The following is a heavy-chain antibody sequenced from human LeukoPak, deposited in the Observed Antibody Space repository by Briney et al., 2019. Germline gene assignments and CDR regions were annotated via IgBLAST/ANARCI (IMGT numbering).Heavy chain of an antibody. V-gene: IGHV1-69*05. Sequence: ASVKVSCKASGGTFSSYTISWVRQAPGQGLEWMGRIIPIFGTANYAQKFQGRVTITTDESTSTAYMELSSLRSEDTAVYYCARGPDYDSSGLDYWGQGTLVTVSS. D-gene: IGHD3-22*01. CDR1: GGTFSSYT. CDR2: IIPIFGTA. J-gene: IGHJ4*02. CDR3: ARGPDYDSSGLDY.